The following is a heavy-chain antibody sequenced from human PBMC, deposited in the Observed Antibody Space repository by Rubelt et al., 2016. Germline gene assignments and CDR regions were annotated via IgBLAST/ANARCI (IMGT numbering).Heavy chain of an antibody. CDR1: GFTFSSYG. D-gene: IGHD1-26*01. J-gene: IGHJ4*02. CDR2: IWYDGSNK. V-gene: IGHV3-33*01. CDR3: AREGGSGSYSAY. Sequence: QVQLVESGGGVVQPGRSLRLSCAASGFTFSSYGMHWVRQAPGKGLEWVAVIWYDGSNKYYADSVKGRFTISRDNSKNTLYLQMNSLRAEDTAVYYCAREGGSGSYSAYWGQGTLVTVSS.